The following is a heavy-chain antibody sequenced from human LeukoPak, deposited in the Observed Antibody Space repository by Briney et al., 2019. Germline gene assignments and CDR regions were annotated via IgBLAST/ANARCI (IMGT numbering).Heavy chain of an antibody. CDR2: ISGDGGST. CDR1: GFIFDDYT. D-gene: IGHD3-10*01. J-gene: IGHJ4*02. CDR3: ARDNYGSGSYLDY. Sequence: PGGSLRLSCAASGFIFDDYTMYWVRQAPGKGLEWVSLISGDGGSTYYADFVKGRFTISRDKSKNSLYLQMKTLRPYDTALYYCARDNYGSGSYLDYWGQGTLVTVSS. V-gene: IGHV3-43*02.